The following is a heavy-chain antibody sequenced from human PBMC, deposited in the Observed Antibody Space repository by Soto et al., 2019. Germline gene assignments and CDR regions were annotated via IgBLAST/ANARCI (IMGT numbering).Heavy chain of an antibody. V-gene: IGHV1-18*01. J-gene: IGHJ5*02. Sequence: QVQLVQSGTEVKKPGASVKVSCKASGYIFTTYSIAWVRQAPGQGLEWMGWISAYNGNTNYAQKFQGRVTMTTDKSPNTAYMELRSLRSDDTAVDFCAREAFVVHASWFDPWGQGTLVTVSS. CDR2: ISAYNGNT. CDR3: AREAFVVHASWFDP. CDR1: GYIFTTYS. D-gene: IGHD2-15*01.